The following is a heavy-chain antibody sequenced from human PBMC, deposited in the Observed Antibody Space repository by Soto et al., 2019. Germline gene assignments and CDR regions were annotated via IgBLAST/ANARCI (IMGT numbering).Heavy chain of an antibody. CDR3: ARRGLNDTFAP. J-gene: IGHJ5*02. Sequence: SETLSLTCTVSGGSINISGYYWGWLRQPPGKGLEWIGSIFYTGSTYYNPSVKSRVSMSVDTSKNQFSLKLSSVTAADTAVYYCARRGLNDTFAPWGQGTPVTVSS. CDR1: GGSINISGYY. V-gene: IGHV4-39*01. D-gene: IGHD1-1*01. CDR2: IFYTGST.